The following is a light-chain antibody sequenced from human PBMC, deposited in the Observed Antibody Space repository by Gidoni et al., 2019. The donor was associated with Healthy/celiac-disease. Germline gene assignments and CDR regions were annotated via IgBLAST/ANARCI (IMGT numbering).Light chain of an antibody. CDR1: QSVLYSSNNKNY. J-gene: IGKJ5*01. CDR3: QQYYSTPLT. Sequence: DIVRTQSPDSLAVSLGERATINCKSSQSVLYSSNNKNYLAWYQQKPGQPPKLLIYWASTRESGVPDLFSGSGSGTDFPLTISSLQAEDVAVYYCQQYYSTPLTFXQXTRLEIK. V-gene: IGKV4-1*01. CDR2: WAS.